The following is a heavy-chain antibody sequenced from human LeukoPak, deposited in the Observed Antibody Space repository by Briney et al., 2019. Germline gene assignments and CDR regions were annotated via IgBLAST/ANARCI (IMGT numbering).Heavy chain of an antibody. Sequence: AGGSLRLSCAASGFTFSSYSMNWVRQAPGKGLEWVSSISSSSSYIYYADSAKGRFTISRDNAKNSLYLQMNSLRAEDTAVYYCARDRRAFEGYGMDVWGQGTTVTVSS. V-gene: IGHV3-21*01. D-gene: IGHD2/OR15-2a*01. CDR3: ARDRRAFEGYGMDV. J-gene: IGHJ6*02. CDR1: GFTFSSYS. CDR2: ISSSSSYI.